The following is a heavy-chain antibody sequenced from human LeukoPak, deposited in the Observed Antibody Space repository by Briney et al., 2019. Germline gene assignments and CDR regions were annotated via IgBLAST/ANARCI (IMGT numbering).Heavy chain of an antibody. Sequence: SETLSLTCTVSGGSISSYYWSWIRQPPGKGLEWIGYIYYSGSTNYNPSLKSRVTISEDTSKNQFSLKLSSVTAADTAVYYCARKGRVRYFDWLLLRYNWFDPWGQGTLVTVSS. CDR1: GGSISSYY. V-gene: IGHV4-59*12. CDR3: ARKGRVRYFDWLLLRYNWFDP. D-gene: IGHD3-9*01. J-gene: IGHJ5*02. CDR2: IYYSGST.